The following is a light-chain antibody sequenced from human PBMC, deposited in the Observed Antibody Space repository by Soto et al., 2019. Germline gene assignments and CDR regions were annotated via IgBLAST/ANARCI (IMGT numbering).Light chain of an antibody. CDR2: AAS. V-gene: IGKV1-39*01. J-gene: IGKJ1*01. CDR3: QQSYSAPRT. Sequence: DIQMTQSPSSLSASVGDRVTITCRASQSISSYLNWYQQKPGKAPKLLIYAASSLQSGVPSRFSGSGSGTDFTLTLNSLQPEDFAPYYCQQSYSAPRTLGQGTKVDIK. CDR1: QSISSY.